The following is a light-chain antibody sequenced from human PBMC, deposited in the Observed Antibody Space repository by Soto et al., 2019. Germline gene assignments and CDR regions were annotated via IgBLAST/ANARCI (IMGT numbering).Light chain of an antibody. V-gene: IGKV3-11*01. J-gene: IGKJ5*01. CDR3: QQRSNGTQGT. Sequence: ILLTQSPATLSLSPGERATLSCWASQSVSSYLAWYQHKPGQAPRLLIYDASNRATGIPARFSGSGSGTDFTLTISGLEPEDFAVYYCQQRSNGTQGTFGQGTRLEIK. CDR2: DAS. CDR1: QSVSSY.